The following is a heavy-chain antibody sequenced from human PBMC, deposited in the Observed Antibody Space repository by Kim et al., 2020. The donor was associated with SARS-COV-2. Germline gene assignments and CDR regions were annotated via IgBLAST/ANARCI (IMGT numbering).Heavy chain of an antibody. CDR2: IWYDGSNK. D-gene: IGHD2-2*01. CDR3: ARDRSPYCSSTSCYLYY. CDR1: GFTFSSYG. J-gene: IGHJ4*02. Sequence: GRSLRLSCAASGFTFSSYGMHWVRQAPGKGLEWVAVIWYDGSNKYYADSVKGRFTISRDNSKNTLYLQMNSLRAEDTAVYYCARDRSPYCSSTSCYLYYWGQGTLVTVSS. V-gene: IGHV3-33*01.